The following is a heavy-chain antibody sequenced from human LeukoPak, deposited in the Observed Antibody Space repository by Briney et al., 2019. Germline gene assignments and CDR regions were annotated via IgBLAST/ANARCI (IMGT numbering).Heavy chain of an antibody. D-gene: IGHD3-22*01. CDR2: ISGSGGST. CDR1: GCTFSSYA. CDR3: AKASSGYYFTFNY. V-gene: IGHV3-23*01. Sequence: GGSLRLSCAASGCTFSSYAMSWVRQAPGKGLEWVSAISGSGGSTYYADSVKGRFTISRDNSKNTLYLQMNSLRAEDTAVYYCAKASSGYYFTFNYWGQGTLVTVSS. J-gene: IGHJ4*02.